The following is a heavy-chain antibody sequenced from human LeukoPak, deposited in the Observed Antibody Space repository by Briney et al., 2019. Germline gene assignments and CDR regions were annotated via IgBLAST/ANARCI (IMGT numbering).Heavy chain of an antibody. D-gene: IGHD6-13*01. CDR2: TWYDGSNE. J-gene: IGHJ4*02. CDR3: ARAGTGYSSSWYGGTYNYFDY. Sequence: GRSLRLSCSVSGFTLSDYGMHWVRQAPGKVLEWVALTWYDGSNEKYADSVKGRFTISRDNAKNTLYLQMNSLRAEDTAVYYCARAGTGYSSSWYGGTYNYFDYWGQGTLVTVSS. V-gene: IGHV3-33*01. CDR1: GFTLSDYG.